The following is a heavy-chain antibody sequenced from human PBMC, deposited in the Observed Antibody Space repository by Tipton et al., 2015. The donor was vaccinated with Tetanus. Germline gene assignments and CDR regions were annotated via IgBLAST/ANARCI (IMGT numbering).Heavy chain of an antibody. Sequence: TLSLTCTVSGGSISSYYWCWIRQPAGQGLELIWRIYTSENTNYNPPLKSRVTMSVDTSKNQFSLSLSSVTAADTAVYYCARMQRYGMDVWGQGTTVTVSS. D-gene: IGHD6-25*01. CDR2: IYTSENT. CDR1: GGSISSYY. CDR3: ARMQRYGMDV. J-gene: IGHJ6*02. V-gene: IGHV4-4*07.